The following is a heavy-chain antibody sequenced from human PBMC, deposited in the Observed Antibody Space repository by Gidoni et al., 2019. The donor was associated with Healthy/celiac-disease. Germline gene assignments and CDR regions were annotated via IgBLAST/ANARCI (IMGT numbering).Heavy chain of an antibody. D-gene: IGHD1-26*01. CDR3: ARVGVGACTIWFDH. V-gene: IGHV4-34*01. J-gene: IGHJ5*02. CDR1: GGSFSGYF. Sequence: VQLQQWGAGPLKPSETLSLTCAVHGGSFSGYFWTRIRQPPGKGLEWSGEINHGGSTNYNPSLNRRVTISVDTSKNQFSLKLRSVTAADTAVYYCARVGVGACTIWFDHWGQGTLVTVSS. CDR2: INHGGST.